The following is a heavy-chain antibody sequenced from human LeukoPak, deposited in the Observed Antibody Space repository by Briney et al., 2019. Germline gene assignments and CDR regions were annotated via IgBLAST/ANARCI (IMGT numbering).Heavy chain of an antibody. D-gene: IGHD3-3*02. CDR1: GFTFSSYG. J-gene: IGHJ6*02. V-gene: IGHV3-33*06. CDR2: IWYDGSNK. Sequence: PGGSLRLSCAASGFTFSSYGMHWVRQAPGKGLEWVAVIWYDGSNKYYADSVKGQFTISRDNSKNTLYLQMNSLRAEDTAVYYCAKLGDENHFWRGYHGMDVWGQGTTVTVSS. CDR3: AKLGDENHFWRGYHGMDV.